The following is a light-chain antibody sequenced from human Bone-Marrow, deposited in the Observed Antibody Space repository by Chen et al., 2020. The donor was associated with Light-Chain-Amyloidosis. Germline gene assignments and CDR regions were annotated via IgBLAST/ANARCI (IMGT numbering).Light chain of an antibody. J-gene: IGLJ3*02. V-gene: IGLV1-51*01. CDR3: GTWDVSLSGRV. Sequence: QSALTQPPSLSAAPGQNVTISCSGGTSNIGKNYVSWYQQLPGTAPKLLIYDSNKRPSGIHDRSSGPPSRTSAALGITGLQPGDEADYYCGTWDVSLSGRVFGGGTKLTVL. CDR2: DSN. CDR1: TSNIGKNY.